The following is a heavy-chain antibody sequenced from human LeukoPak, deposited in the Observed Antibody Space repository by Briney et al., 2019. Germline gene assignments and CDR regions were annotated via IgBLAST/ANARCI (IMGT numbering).Heavy chain of an antibody. CDR1: GGTFSSYA. D-gene: IGHD6-13*01. CDR2: IIPIFGTA. CDR3: AIAAAGPEPFDY. V-gene: IGHV1-69*13. J-gene: IGHJ4*02. Sequence: SVKVSCTASGGTFSSYAISWVRQAPGQGLEWMGGIIPIFGTANYAQKFQGRVTITADESTSTAYMELSSLRSEDTAVYYCAIAAAGPEPFDYWGQGTLVTVSS.